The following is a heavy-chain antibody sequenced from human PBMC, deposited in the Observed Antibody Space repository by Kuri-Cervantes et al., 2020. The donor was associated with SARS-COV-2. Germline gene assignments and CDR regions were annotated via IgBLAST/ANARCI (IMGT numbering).Heavy chain of an antibody. CDR1: SGSFSDYY. J-gene: IGHJ3*02. D-gene: IGHD2-2*01. V-gene: IGHV4-34*01. CDR2: INHSGST. Sequence: GSLRLSCAGYSGSFSDYYWSWIRQTPEMGLEWIGEINHSGSTNYNPSLRSRVTMSVDTSKNQFSLKLSSVTAADTAVYYCARVLWDIVVVPAAMRGDAFDIWGQGTMVTVSS. CDR3: ARVLWDIVVVPAAMRGDAFDI.